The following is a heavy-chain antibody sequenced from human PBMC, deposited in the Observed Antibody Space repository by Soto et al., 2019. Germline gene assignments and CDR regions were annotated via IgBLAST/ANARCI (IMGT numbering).Heavy chain of an antibody. V-gene: IGHV2-5*02. J-gene: IGHJ4*02. CDR2: IYWDDDK. CDR1: GFSLTTSGVG. D-gene: IGHD3-3*01. CDR3: AHRVLRTVFGLVTTTAIFFDF. Sequence: QITLNESGPTVVRPTETLTLTCSFSGFSLTTSGVGVGWIRQSPGKAPEWLALIYWDDDKRYSASLKSRLTITKDTSKNQVVLTVSDLDPTDTATYYCAHRVLRTVFGLVTTTAIFFDFWGPGTPVAVSS.